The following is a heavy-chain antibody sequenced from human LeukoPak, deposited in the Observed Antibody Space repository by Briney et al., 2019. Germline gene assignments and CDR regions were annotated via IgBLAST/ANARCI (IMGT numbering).Heavy chain of an antibody. CDR1: GYTFTSYD. CDR2: MNPNSGNT. D-gene: IGHD1-7*01. CDR3: ARDITPTLTGTFDAFDI. V-gene: IGHV1-8*01. Sequence: ASVKVSCKASGYTFTSYDINWVRQATGQGLEWMGWMNPNSGNTGYAQKFQGRVTMTRNTSISTAYVELSSLRSEDTAVYYCARDITPTLTGTFDAFDIWGQGTMVTVSS. J-gene: IGHJ3*02.